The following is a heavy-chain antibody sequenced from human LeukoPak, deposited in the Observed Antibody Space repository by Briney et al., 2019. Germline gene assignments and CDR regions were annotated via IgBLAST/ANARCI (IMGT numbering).Heavy chain of an antibody. V-gene: IGHV3-7*03. Sequence: GGSLRLSCAASGFTFSPYWMNWVRRAPGKGLEWVANIKQDGSEKNYVDSVKGRFTISRDNAKNSLYLQMNNLRVEDTAMYYCAGGTGFIIKDWGQGTLVTVSS. CDR2: IKQDGSEK. CDR1: GFTFSPYW. J-gene: IGHJ4*02. CDR3: AGGTGFIIKD. D-gene: IGHD3-9*01.